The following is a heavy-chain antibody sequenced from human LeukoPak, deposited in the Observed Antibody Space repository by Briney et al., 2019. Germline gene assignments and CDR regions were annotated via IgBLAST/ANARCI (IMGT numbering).Heavy chain of an antibody. CDR1: GDSISSGSYY. Sequence: PSETLSLTGTVSGDSISSGSYYWSWIRQPAGKGLEWIGRIYTSGSTNYNPSLKSRVTISVDTSKNQFSLKLSSVTAADTAVYYCARDAPFYEILTGYTQGYYFDYWGQGTLVTVSS. CDR2: IYTSGST. V-gene: IGHV4-61*02. J-gene: IGHJ4*02. D-gene: IGHD3-9*01. CDR3: ARDAPFYEILTGYTQGYYFDY.